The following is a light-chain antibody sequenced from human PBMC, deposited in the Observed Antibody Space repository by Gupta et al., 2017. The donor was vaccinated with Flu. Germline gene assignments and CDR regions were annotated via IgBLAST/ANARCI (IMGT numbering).Light chain of an antibody. CDR2: EDN. CDR1: SGSIASNY. J-gene: IGLJ3*02. CDR3: QSYEV. V-gene: IGLV6-57*01. Sequence: MLTQPHSVSESPGKTVTISCTRSSGSIASNYVQWYQQRPGTSPTTVIYEDNQRPSGVPDRFSGSIDSSSNSASLTISGLKTEDEADYYCQSYEVFGGGTKLTVL.